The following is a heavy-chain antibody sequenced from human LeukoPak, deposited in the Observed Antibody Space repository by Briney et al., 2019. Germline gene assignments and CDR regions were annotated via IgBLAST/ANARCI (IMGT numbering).Heavy chain of an antibody. CDR2: INGSGGST. CDR3: AKKYSTGLDP. V-gene: IGHV3-23*01. CDR1: GFTFSSYA. J-gene: IGHJ5*02. D-gene: IGHD1-26*01. Sequence: PGGSLRLSCAASGFTFSSYAMSWVRQAPGKGPEWVSDINGSGGSTYYADSVKGRFTISRDNSKNTLYLQVNSLRAEDTAVYYCAKKYSTGLDPWGQGTLVTVSS.